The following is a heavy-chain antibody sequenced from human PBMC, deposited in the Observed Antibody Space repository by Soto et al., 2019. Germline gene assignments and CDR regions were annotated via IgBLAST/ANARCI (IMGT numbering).Heavy chain of an antibody. CDR1: GGSISSGDYY. J-gene: IGHJ4*02. V-gene: IGHV4-30-4*01. Sequence: SETLSLTCTVSGGSISSGDYYWSWIRQPPGKGLEWIGYIYYSGSTYYNPSLKSRVTISVDTSKNQFSLKLSSVTAADTAVYYCGRDGEYSGYDWGLDYGGREP. CDR2: IYYSGST. CDR3: GRDGEYSGYDWGLDY. D-gene: IGHD5-12*01.